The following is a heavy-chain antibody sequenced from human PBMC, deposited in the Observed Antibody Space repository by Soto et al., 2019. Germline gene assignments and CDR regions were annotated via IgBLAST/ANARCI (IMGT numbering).Heavy chain of an antibody. CDR3: ARDTGFWNYDSSGYYPGWFDP. D-gene: IGHD3-22*01. J-gene: IGHJ5*02. CDR1: GASISSYY. V-gene: IGHV4-59*01. CDR2: IYYSGST. Sequence: SETLSLTCTVSGASISSYYWSWIRQPPGKGLEWIGYIYYSGSTNYNPSLKSRVTISVDTSKNQFSLKLSSVTAADTAVYYCARDTGFWNYDSSGYYPGWFDPWGQGTLVTVSS.